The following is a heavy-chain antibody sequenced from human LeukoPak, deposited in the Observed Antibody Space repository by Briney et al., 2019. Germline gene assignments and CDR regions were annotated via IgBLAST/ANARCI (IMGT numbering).Heavy chain of an antibody. CDR3: ARARITIFGVVISYFDY. Sequence: ASVKVSCKASGYTFTGYYMHWVRQAPGQGLEWMGWINAGNGDTKYSQEFQGRVTITRDTSASTAYMELSSLRSEDMAVYYCARARITIFGVVISYFDYWGQGTLVTVSS. D-gene: IGHD3-3*01. CDR2: INAGNGDT. CDR1: GYTFTGYY. V-gene: IGHV1-3*03. J-gene: IGHJ4*02.